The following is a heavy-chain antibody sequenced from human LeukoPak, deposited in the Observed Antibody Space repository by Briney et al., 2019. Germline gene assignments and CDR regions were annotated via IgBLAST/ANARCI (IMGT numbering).Heavy chain of an antibody. CDR1: GFTFSSCA. CDR3: TRDLSGHYSIDY. J-gene: IGHJ4*02. V-gene: IGHV3-30*04. Sequence: PGGSLRLSCAASGFTFSSCAMSWVRQAPGKGLEWVAFISNNGRNKDYADSVKGRFTISRDNSKNTLYLQVNSLRPEDTAVYYCTRDLSGHYSIDYWGQGTLVTVSS. D-gene: IGHD3-22*01. CDR2: ISNNGRNK.